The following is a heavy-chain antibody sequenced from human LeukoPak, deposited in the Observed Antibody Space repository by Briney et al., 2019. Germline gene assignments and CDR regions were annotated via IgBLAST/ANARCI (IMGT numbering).Heavy chain of an antibody. Sequence: SVKVSCKASGGTFSSYAISWVRQAPRQGLEWMGGIIPIFGTANYAQKFQGRVTITADESTSTAYMELSSLRSEDTAVYYCARGLGFVYGSGSYYNPYDYWGQGTLVTVSS. J-gene: IGHJ4*02. CDR3: ARGLGFVYGSGSYYNPYDY. V-gene: IGHV1-69*13. D-gene: IGHD3-10*01. CDR1: GGTFSSYA. CDR2: IIPIFGTA.